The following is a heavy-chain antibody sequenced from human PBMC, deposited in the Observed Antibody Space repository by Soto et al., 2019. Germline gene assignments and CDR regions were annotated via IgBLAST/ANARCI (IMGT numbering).Heavy chain of an antibody. CDR1: GLTVSNAW. V-gene: IGHV3-15*01. CDR3: TRYSYGASEY. D-gene: IGHD5-18*01. J-gene: IGHJ4*02. Sequence: EVQLVECGGGLVKPGGSLRLSCAAAGLTVSNAWMSWVRQAPGKGLEWVGRIKSKTDGGTTEYDAPVKGRFTISRDDSKNTLYLQMNSLKTEDTAVYYCTRYSYGASEYWGQGTLVTVSS. CDR2: IKSKTDGGTT.